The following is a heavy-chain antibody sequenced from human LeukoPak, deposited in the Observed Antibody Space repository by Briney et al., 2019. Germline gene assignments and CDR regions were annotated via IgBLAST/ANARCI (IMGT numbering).Heavy chain of an antibody. J-gene: IGHJ4*02. CDR3: ARDGGYSYGYEGFDY. V-gene: IGHV3-21*01. Sequence: SGGSLRLSCAASGFNFSDYKMNWVRQAPGKGLEWVSSISSRSSYIYYADSVKGRFTISRDNAKNSLYLQMDGLRAEDTAVYYCARDGGYSYGYEGFDYWGQGTLVTVSS. CDR1: GFNFSDYK. CDR2: ISSRSSYI. D-gene: IGHD5-18*01.